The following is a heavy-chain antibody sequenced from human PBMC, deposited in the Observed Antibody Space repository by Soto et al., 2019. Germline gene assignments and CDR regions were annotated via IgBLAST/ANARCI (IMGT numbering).Heavy chain of an antibody. V-gene: IGHV4-39*01. D-gene: IGHD6-13*01. CDR3: ARQDSSWVNWFDP. CDR2: IYYSGIT. J-gene: IGHJ5*02. CDR1: GGSISSSSYY. Sequence: QLQLQESGPGLVKPSETLSLTCTVSGGSISSSSYYWGWIRQPPGKGLEWIGNIYYSGITYYNPSLKSRVTISVDTSKNQFSLKLTSVTAADTAVYYCARQDSSWVNWFDPWGQGTLVTVSS.